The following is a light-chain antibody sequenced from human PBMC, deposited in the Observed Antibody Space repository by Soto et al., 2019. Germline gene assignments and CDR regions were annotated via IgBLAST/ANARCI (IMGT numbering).Light chain of an antibody. CDR2: GAS. J-gene: IGKJ5*01. CDR1: QSVSSY. V-gene: IGKV3-15*01. Sequence: EIVLTQSPATLSLSPGERATLSCRASQSVSSYLAWYQQKPGQAPRLLIYGASTRATGIPGRFSGSGSGTEFTLTISSLESEDFAVYYCQQYYTWPSFGQGTRLEIK. CDR3: QQYYTWPS.